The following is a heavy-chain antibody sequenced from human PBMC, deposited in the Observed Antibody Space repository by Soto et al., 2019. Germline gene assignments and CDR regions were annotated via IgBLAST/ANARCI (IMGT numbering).Heavy chain of an antibody. D-gene: IGHD3-10*01. CDR2: ISAYNGNT. CDR3: ARETGGAYYYGSGSYSIGMDV. Sequence: QVQLVQSGAEVKKPGASVKVSCKASGYTFTSYGISWVRQAPGQGLEWMGWISAYNGNTNYAQKLQGRVTMTTDTSTSTAYMELRSLRSDDTAVYYCARETGGAYYYGSGSYSIGMDVWGQGTTVTVSS. V-gene: IGHV1-18*01. CDR1: GYTFTSYG. J-gene: IGHJ6*02.